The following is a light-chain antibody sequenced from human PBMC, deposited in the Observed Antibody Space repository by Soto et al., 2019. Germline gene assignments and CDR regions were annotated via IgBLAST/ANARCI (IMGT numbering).Light chain of an antibody. CDR1: QSVLYIPTNKNY. CDR2: WAS. J-gene: IGKJ4*01. CDR3: QQYFTTPRLG. V-gene: IGKV4-1*01. Sequence: DILMTQSPDSLAVSLGERATINCKSSQSVLYIPTNKNYLAWYQQKPGQQPKLLIYWASTRELGVPDRFSGSGSWTEFTLTISILQAEDVAIYYCQQYFTTPRLGFGGGTKVEIK.